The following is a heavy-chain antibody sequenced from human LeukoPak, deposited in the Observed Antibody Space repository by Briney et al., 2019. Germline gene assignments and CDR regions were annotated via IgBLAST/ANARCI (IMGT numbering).Heavy chain of an antibody. CDR3: PRPTSQGYSSSWYSLPRNIDG. D-gene: IGHD6-13*01. CDR2: IYYRGSA. V-gene: IGHV4-39*01. CDR1: GGSISSSGYY. Sequence: PSETLSLTCTISGGSISSSGYYWSWIRQPPGKGLEWIGTIYYRGSAYYIPSLKIQAPISVDSSTTQSTLKPRSVTDADTAVYYCPRPTSQGYSSSWYSLPRNIDGWGKGTTVTVSS. J-gene: IGHJ6*03.